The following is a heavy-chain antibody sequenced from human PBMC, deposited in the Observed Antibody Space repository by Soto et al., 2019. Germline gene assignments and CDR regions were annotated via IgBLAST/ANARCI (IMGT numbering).Heavy chain of an antibody. J-gene: IGHJ4*02. V-gene: IGHV4-59*01. CDR3: ARDRGQWSDY. D-gene: IGHD6-19*01. Sequence: SETLSLTCTVSGDSISSYYWSWIRQPPGKGLEWIGYIYYSGNTNYNPSLKSRVTISVDTPKNQFSLKLTSVTAADTAVYYCARDRGQWSDYWGQGTLVTVSS. CDR2: IYYSGNT. CDR1: GDSISSYY.